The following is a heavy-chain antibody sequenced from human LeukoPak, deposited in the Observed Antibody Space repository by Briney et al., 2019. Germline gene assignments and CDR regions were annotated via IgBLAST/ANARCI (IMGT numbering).Heavy chain of an antibody. Sequence: SGGSLRLSCAASGFTFSSYAMSWVRQAPGKGLEWVSAISGSGGSTYYADSVKGRFTISRDNAKNSLYLQMNSLRAEDTAVYYCAGTYYDRAFDIWGQGTMVTVSS. V-gene: IGHV3-23*01. CDR2: ISGSGGST. CDR3: AGTYYDRAFDI. CDR1: GFTFSSYA. D-gene: IGHD3-10*02. J-gene: IGHJ3*02.